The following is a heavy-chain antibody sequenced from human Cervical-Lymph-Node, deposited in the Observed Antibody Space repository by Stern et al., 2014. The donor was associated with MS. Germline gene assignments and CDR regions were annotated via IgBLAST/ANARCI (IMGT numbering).Heavy chain of an antibody. CDR1: GFSLSNYG. V-gene: IGHV3-30*03. J-gene: IGHJ6*02. Sequence: VQLVESGGGVVQPGRSLTLSCAASGFSLSNYGMHWVRQAPGKGLEWVAVMSFVGCNKKYGDSVKGRFSISRDMANNTLFLQMNSLRPEDTAVYYCMGVGDAMHVWGQGTTVIVSS. CDR3: MGVGDAMHV. CDR2: MSFVGCNK.